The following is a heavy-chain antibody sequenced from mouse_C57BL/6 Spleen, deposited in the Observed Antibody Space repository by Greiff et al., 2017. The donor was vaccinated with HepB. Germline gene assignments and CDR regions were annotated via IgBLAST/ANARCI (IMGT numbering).Heavy chain of an antibody. CDR2: IYPGEGDT. CDR3: ARRGYGSSYVEYFDV. CDR1: GYAFSSSW. D-gene: IGHD1-1*01. J-gene: IGHJ1*03. V-gene: IGHV1-82*01. Sequence: VQLQESGPELVKPGASVKISCKASGYAFSSSWMNWVKQRPGKGLEWIGRIYPGEGDTNYNGKFKGKATLTADKSSSTAYMQLSSLTSEDSAVYFCARRGYGSSYVEYFDVWGTGTTVTVSS.